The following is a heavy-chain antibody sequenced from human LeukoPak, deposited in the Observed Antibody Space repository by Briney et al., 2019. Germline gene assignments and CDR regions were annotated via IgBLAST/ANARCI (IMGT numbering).Heavy chain of an antibody. J-gene: IGHJ3*02. CDR3: ARADHDYGDYGDAFDI. V-gene: IGHV1-2*02. CDR1: GYTFTGYY. Sequence: ASVKVSCKASGYTFTGYYMHWVRQAPGQGLEWMGWINPNSGGTNYAQKFQGRVTMTRDTSISTAYMELSRLRSDDTAVYYCARADHDYGDYGDAFDIWGQGTMVTVSS. D-gene: IGHD4-17*01. CDR2: INPNSGGT.